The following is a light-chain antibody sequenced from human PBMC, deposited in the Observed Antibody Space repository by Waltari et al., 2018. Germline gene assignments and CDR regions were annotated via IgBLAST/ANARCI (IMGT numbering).Light chain of an antibody. V-gene: IGKV2-28*01. J-gene: IGKJ5*01. Sequence: DLVITQSQLSLPVPPDEPAAIPCRSSHSILHSNGHNSLDGYRQKPGQSPKLLIYLGATRASGVPDRFSGSGSGTDLTLKISRVEAEDVGVYCGMQALQTPVPFGQGTRLEMK. CDR1: HSILHSNGHNS. CDR3: MQALQTPVP. CDR2: LGA.